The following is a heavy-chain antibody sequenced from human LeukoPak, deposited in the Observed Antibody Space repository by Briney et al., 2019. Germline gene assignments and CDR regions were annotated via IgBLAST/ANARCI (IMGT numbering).Heavy chain of an antibody. D-gene: IGHD3-22*01. CDR2: ISSNGGST. V-gene: IGHV3-64D*08. J-gene: IGHJ3*02. Sequence: GGSLRLSCSASGFNFNNYAMNWVRQAPGKGLEYVSAISSNGGSTYYADSVKGRSTISRDNSKNTLYLQMSSLRAEDTAVYYCGLAAYYYDSSGSDDAFDIWGQGTMVIVSS. CDR1: GFNFNNYA. CDR3: GLAAYYYDSSGSDDAFDI.